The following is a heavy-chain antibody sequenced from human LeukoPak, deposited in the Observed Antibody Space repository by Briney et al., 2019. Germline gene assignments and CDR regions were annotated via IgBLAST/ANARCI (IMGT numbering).Heavy chain of an antibody. D-gene: IGHD3-22*01. J-gene: IGHJ4*02. CDR3: ARNYYDSSGYPTFGN. CDR1: GYSFTSYW. Sequence: GESLQISCKGSGYSFTSYWIGWVRQMPGKGLEWMGIIYPGDSDTRYSPSFQGQVTISADKSISTAYLQWSSLKASDTAMYYCARNYYDSSGYPTFGNWGQGTLVTVSS. CDR2: IYPGDSDT. V-gene: IGHV5-51*01.